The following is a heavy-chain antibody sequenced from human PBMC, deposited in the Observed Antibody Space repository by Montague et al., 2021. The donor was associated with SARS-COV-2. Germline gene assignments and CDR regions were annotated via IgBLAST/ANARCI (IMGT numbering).Heavy chain of an antibody. Sequence: PALVKPTQTPTLTCTFSGFSLSTSGMCMTWIRQPPGKALEWLARIDWDGDKYYSTSLKSRLTISKDTSKNLVVLTMTNMDPVDTATYYCAHRRPGSGSYYFDYWGQGTLVTVSS. CDR3: AHRRPGSGSYYFDY. D-gene: IGHD3-10*01. V-gene: IGHV2-70*12. J-gene: IGHJ4*02. CDR2: IDWDGDK. CDR1: GFSLSTSGMC.